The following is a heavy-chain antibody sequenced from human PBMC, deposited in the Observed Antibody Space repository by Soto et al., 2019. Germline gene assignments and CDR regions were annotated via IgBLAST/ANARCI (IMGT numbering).Heavy chain of an antibody. D-gene: IGHD3-9*01. CDR2: TYYTGRT. J-gene: IGHJ3*01. CDR3: ARRPLFSAFDV. CDR1: GVSVTIGDYY. Sequence: QVHLQESGPGLVKPSQTLSITCAVAGVSVTIGDYYWRWIRQPPGKGLEWIGYTYYTGRTYYNPSLMSRVSISLDTSKHQFSLRLSSVTAADTAVYYCARRPLFSAFDVWGQGTLVAVSS. V-gene: IGHV4-30-4*01.